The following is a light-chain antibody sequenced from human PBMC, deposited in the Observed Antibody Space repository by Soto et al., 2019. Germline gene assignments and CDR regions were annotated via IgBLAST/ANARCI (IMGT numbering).Light chain of an antibody. Sequence: QSVLTQPPSASGAPGQGISISCSGSSSNIGGNSVSWYRQVPGTAPKLLIFSNHQRPSGVPDRFSGPKSGTSASLAISGLQSEDEADYYCSTWDDSLRGLVFGGGTKLTVL. J-gene: IGLJ2*01. CDR3: STWDDSLRGLV. CDR1: SSNIGGNS. V-gene: IGLV1-44*01. CDR2: SNH.